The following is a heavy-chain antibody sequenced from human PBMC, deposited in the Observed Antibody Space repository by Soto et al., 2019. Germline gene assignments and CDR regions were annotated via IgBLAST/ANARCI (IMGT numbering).Heavy chain of an antibody. CDR3: AKDLDYPYYFDY. J-gene: IGHJ4*02. CDR1: GFTFSSYG. V-gene: IGHV3-30*18. Sequence: QVQLVESGGGVVQPGRSLRLSCAASGFTFSSYGMHWVRQAPGKGLEWVAVISYDGSNKYYADSVKGRFTISRDNSKITLYLQMNSLRAEDTAVYYCAKDLDYPYYFDYWGQGTLVTVSS. D-gene: IGHD5-12*01. CDR2: ISYDGSNK.